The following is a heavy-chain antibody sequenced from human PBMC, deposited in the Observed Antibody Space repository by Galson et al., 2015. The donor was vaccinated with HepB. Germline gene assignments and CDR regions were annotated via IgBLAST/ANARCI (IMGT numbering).Heavy chain of an antibody. CDR3: ARDVWIQHYYYYYGMDV. V-gene: IGHV3-21*06. CDR1: GFTFETYN. CDR2: ISTSGNYI. D-gene: IGHD5-18*01. Sequence: SLRLSCAASGFTFETYNMNWVRQAPGKGLEWVSSISTSGNYIYYADSVKGRFTMSRDKAKNSLSLQMNSLRVEDTAVYYCARDVWIQHYYYYYGMDVWGQGTTVTVSS. J-gene: IGHJ6*02.